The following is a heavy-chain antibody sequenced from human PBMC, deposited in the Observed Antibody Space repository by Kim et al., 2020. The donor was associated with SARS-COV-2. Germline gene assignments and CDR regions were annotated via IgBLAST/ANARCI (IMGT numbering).Heavy chain of an antibody. CDR2: IYYSGST. Sequence: SETLSLTCTVSGGSISSSSYYWGWIRQPPGKGLEWIGSIYYSGSTYYNPSLKSRVTISVDTSKNQFSLKLSSVTAADTAVYYCARPHGAGADWGQGTLVTVSS. V-gene: IGHV4-39*01. D-gene: IGHD6-19*01. J-gene: IGHJ4*02. CDR3: ARPHGAGAD. CDR1: GGSISSSSYY.